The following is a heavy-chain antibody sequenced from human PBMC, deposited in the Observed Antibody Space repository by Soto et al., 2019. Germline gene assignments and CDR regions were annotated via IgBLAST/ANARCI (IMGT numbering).Heavy chain of an antibody. CDR2: ISSSSSYI. Sequence: GGSLRLSCAASGFTFSSYSMNWVRQAPGKGLEWVSSISSSSSYIYYADSVKGRFTISRDNAKNSLYLQMNSLRAEDTAVYYCATSDLGYCSGGSCYGAFDIWGQGTMVTVSS. V-gene: IGHV3-21*04. D-gene: IGHD2-15*01. CDR1: GFTFSSYS. J-gene: IGHJ3*02. CDR3: ATSDLGYCSGGSCYGAFDI.